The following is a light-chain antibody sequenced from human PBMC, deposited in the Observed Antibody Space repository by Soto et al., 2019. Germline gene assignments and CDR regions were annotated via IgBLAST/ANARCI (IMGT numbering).Light chain of an antibody. CDR2: EDD. J-gene: IGLJ1*01. V-gene: IGLV2-23*01. CDR3: CSYAGSSTYV. CDR1: SSDVGTYNL. Sequence: QSALTQPASVSGSPGQSITISCTGTSSDVGTYNLVSWCQQRPGKAPTLIIFEDDQRPSGVSFRFSGSKSGNTASLTISGLQTEDEADYYCCSYAGSSTYVFGTGTKLTVL.